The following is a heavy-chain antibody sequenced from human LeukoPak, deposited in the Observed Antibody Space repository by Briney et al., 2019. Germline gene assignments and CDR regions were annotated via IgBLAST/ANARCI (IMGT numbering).Heavy chain of an antibody. V-gene: IGHV3-48*03. CDR2: ISSTGNTV. CDR1: AFTFSSYE. D-gene: IGHD2-15*01. CDR3: TKETPQMDV. Sequence: GVSLRLSSAASAFTFSSYEMNWVRQAPGQGLKGVAYISSTGNTVHHAGSVKGRFTISRDNAKNSLYLQMNRPRAKDTDDCYCTKETPQMDVWGKGTTVTASS. J-gene: IGHJ6*04.